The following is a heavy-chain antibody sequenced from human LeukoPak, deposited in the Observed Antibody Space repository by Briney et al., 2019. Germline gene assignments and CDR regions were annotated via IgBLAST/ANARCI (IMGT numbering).Heavy chain of an antibody. J-gene: IGHJ4*02. CDR3: AREGTGDGSALGDY. Sequence: ASVKVSCKASGGTFSSYAISWVRQAPGQGFEWMGRIIPILGIANYAQKFQGRVTITADKSTSTAYMELSSLRSEDTAVYYCAREGTGDGSALGDYWGQGTLVTVSS. V-gene: IGHV1-69*04. CDR2: IIPILGIA. D-gene: IGHD7-27*01. CDR1: GGTFSSYA.